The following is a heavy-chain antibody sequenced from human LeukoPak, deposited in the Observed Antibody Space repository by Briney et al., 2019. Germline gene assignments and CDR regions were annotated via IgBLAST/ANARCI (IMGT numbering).Heavy chain of an antibody. D-gene: IGHD5-18*01. Sequence: PGGSLRLSCAASGFTFNNYAMTWVRQAPGKGLEWVSTISDSVSGGSTYYADSVKGRFTISRDNSKNTLYLQMNSLRGEDTAVYYCAKDRTGYSYGYFLSPWGQGTLVTVSS. CDR2: ISDSVSGGST. V-gene: IGHV3-23*01. CDR3: AKDRTGYSYGYFLSP. J-gene: IGHJ5*02. CDR1: GFTFNNYA.